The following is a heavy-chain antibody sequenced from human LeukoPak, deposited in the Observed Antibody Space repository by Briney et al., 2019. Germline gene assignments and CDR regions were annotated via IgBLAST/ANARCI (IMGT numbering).Heavy chain of an antibody. V-gene: IGHV3-30*02. D-gene: IGHD4-11*01. CDR2: IRSDGTNK. Sequence: GGSLRLSCAASGFTFTSYGMHWVRQAPGKGLEWVAVIRSDGTNKYYADSVKGRFAISRDDSNNMVYLQMNSLRVEDTAVYYCAKDIERGFDYTNSLDYWGQGALVTVSS. CDR3: AKDIERGFDYTNSLDY. J-gene: IGHJ4*02. CDR1: GFTFTSYG.